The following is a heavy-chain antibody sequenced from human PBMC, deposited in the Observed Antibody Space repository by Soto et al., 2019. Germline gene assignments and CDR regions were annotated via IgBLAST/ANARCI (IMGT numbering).Heavy chain of an antibody. CDR1: GVTFSSYA. V-gene: IGHV1-69*13. CDR2: IIPIFGTA. CDR3: AVRSTPYYYGMDV. Sequence: AVKVSCKASGVTFSSYAISWVRQAPGQGLEWMGGIIPIFGTANYAQKFEGRVTITAYESTSTAYMELSSQRSEDTAVYDCAVRSTPYYYGMDVWGQGTTVTVSS. J-gene: IGHJ6*02.